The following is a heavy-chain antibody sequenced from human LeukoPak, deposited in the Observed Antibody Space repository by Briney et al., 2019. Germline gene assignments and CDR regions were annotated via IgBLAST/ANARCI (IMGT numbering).Heavy chain of an antibody. CDR2: INPNSGGT. V-gene: IGHV1-2*02. J-gene: IGHJ4*02. CDR1: GYTFTGYY. D-gene: IGHD3-10*01. Sequence: ASVKASCKASGYTFTGYYMHWVRQAPGQGLEWMGWINPNSGGTNYAQKFQGRVTMTRDTSISTAYMELSRLRSDDTAVYYCARWFGELLNFDYWGQGTLVTVSS. CDR3: ARWFGELLNFDY.